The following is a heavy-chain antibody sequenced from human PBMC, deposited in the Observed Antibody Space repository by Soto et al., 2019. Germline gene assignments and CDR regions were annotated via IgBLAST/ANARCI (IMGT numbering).Heavy chain of an antibody. D-gene: IGHD1-1*01. CDR2: MIPNTGKT. CDR3: VRGQPERSGY. Sequence: ASVKVSCKASGGTFSSYAMSWVRQAPGQGLEWMGWMIPNTGKTGFAQKFQGRVTMSRDTSISTAYMELSSLRSEDTAVYYCVRGQPERSGYSGQGTLVTVSS. CDR1: GGTFSSYA. V-gene: IGHV1-8*01. J-gene: IGHJ4*02.